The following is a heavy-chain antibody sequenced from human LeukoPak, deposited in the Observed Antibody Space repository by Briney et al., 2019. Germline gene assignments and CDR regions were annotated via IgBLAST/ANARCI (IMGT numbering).Heavy chain of an antibody. CDR1: GFTFSSYS. V-gene: IGHV3-21*01. Sequence: PGGSLRLSCAASGFTFSSYSMNWVHQAPGKGLEWVSFISSSSSYIHYADSVKGRFTISRDNAKNSLNLQMNSLRAEDTAVYYCARDSGSWYWKPSSVDYWGQGILVTVSS. J-gene: IGHJ4*02. CDR2: ISSSSSYI. CDR3: ARDSGSWYWKPSSVDY. D-gene: IGHD6-13*01.